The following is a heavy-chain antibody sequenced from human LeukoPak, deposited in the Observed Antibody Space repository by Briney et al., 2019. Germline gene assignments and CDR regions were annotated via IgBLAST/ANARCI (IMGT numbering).Heavy chain of an antibody. CDR2: IYTSGST. Sequence: SETLSLTCTVSGGSVSSDYWNWIRQPAGKGLEWIGRIYTSGSTNYNPSLKSRVTMSVDTSKNQFSLKLSSVTAADTAVYYCARGDDSSGPYYFDYWGQGTLVTVSS. D-gene: IGHD3-22*01. CDR3: ARGDDSSGPYYFDY. CDR1: GGSVSSDY. V-gene: IGHV4-4*07. J-gene: IGHJ4*02.